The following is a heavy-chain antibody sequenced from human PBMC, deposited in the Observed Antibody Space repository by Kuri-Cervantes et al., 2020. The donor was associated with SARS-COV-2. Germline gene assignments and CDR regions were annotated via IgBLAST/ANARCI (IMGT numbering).Heavy chain of an antibody. Sequence: SETLSLTCTVSGGSISSGSYYWSWIRQPAGKGLEWIGRIYTSGSTNYNPSLKSRVTISVDTSKNQFSLKLSSVTAADTAVYYCARASMGSGSNYPYYYYMDVWGKGTTVTVSS. CDR1: GGSISSGSYY. V-gene: IGHV4-61*02. D-gene: IGHD1-26*01. CDR2: IYTSGST. J-gene: IGHJ6*03. CDR3: ARASMGSGSNYPYYYYMDV.